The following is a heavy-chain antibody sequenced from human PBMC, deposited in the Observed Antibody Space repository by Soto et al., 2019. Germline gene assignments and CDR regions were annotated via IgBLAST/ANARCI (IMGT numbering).Heavy chain of an antibody. CDR1: GFTFSNYA. Sequence: GGSLRLSCAASGFTFSNYAMSWVRQAPGKGLEWVSAISGSGGGTYYADSVKGRFTISRDNSKNTLFLQMNSLEAEDTAVYYCAKRKDAAGNTIYYYYGLDVWGQGTTVTVSS. V-gene: IGHV3-23*01. D-gene: IGHD6-13*01. J-gene: IGHJ6*02. CDR3: AKRKDAAGNTIYYYYGLDV. CDR2: ISGSGGGT.